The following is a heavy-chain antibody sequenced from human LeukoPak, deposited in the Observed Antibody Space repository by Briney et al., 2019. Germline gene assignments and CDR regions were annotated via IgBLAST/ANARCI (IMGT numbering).Heavy chain of an antibody. CDR2: IYYSGST. D-gene: IGHD2-21*02. V-gene: IGHV4-59*01. Sequence: SETLSLTCTVSGGSISGYYWSWIRQPPGKGLEWIGYIYYSGSTNYNPSLESRVAISVDASKNQFSLKLGPVTAADTAVYYCARAWCGGDCYNRRGVYYYYYMDVWGKGTTVTVSS. CDR1: GGSISGYY. CDR3: ARAWCGGDCYNRRGVYYYYYMDV. J-gene: IGHJ6*03.